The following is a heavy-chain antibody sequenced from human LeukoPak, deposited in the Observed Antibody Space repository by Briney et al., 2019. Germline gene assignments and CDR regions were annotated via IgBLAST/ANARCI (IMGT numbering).Heavy chain of an antibody. Sequence: PGGSLRLSCAASGFTFSSYAMSWVRQAPGKGLEWVSAISASGGNTYYADSMKGRFTISRDNSKNTLYLQMSSLRAEDTAVYYCAKDRVRYYGSGTYFDYWGQGTLVTVSS. CDR2: ISASGGNT. D-gene: IGHD3-10*01. V-gene: IGHV3-23*01. CDR3: AKDRVRYYGSGTYFDY. J-gene: IGHJ4*02. CDR1: GFTFSSYA.